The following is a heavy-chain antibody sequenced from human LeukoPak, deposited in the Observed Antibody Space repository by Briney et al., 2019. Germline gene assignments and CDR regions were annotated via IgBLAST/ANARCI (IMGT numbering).Heavy chain of an antibody. Sequence: SQTLSLTCAISVDSVSSNSAAWNWIRQSPSRGLEWLGRTYYRYKWYNDYPVSVKSRITINPDTYKNQFSLQLNSVTPEDTAVYYCARQRDGLNYYEYWGQGTLVTVSS. V-gene: IGHV6-1*01. D-gene: IGHD5-24*01. CDR3: ARQRDGLNYYEY. CDR2: TYYRYKWYN. CDR1: VDSVSSNSAA. J-gene: IGHJ4*02.